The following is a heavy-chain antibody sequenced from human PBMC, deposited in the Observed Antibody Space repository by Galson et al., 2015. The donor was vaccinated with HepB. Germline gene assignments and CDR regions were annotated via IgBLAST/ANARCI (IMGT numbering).Heavy chain of an antibody. CDR2: IGVYNDNT. V-gene: IGHV1-18*01. D-gene: IGHD1-26*01. J-gene: IGHJ4*02. Sequence: SVKVSCKASGYTFSSHGISWVRQAPGQGLEWMGRIGVYNDNTDYAQKFQGRVTMTTDISTSTAYMQLRSLRSDDTAVYYCARDGGSYSFADDSGQGTLVTVSS. CDR3: ARDGGSYSFADD. CDR1: GYTFSSHG.